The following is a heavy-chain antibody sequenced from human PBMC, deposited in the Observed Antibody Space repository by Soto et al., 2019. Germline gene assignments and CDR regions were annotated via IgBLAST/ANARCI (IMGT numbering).Heavy chain of an antibody. CDR1: GFTFSSYG. CDR3: ARGQLRQYYYDSHHDANWFDP. Sequence: GGSLRLSCAASGFTFSSYGMHWVRQAPGKGLEWVAVIWYDGSNKYYADSVKGRFTISRDNSKNTLYLQMNSLRAEDTAVYYCARGQLRQYYYDSHHDANWFDPWGQGTLVTVSS. J-gene: IGHJ5*02. D-gene: IGHD3-22*01. CDR2: IWYDGSNK. V-gene: IGHV3-33*01.